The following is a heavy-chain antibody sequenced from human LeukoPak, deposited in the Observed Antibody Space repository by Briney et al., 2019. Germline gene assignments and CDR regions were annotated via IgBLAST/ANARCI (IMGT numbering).Heavy chain of an antibody. CDR1: GYTLTSYG. D-gene: IGHD2-2*01. CDR2: ISAYNGNT. Sequence: GASVKVSCKASGYTLTSYGISWVRQAPGQGLEWMGWISAYNGNTNYAQKLQGRVTMTTDTSTSTAYMELRSLRSDDTAVYYCARGIVVVPAAHYYYYYYMDVWGKGTTVTVSS. V-gene: IGHV1-18*01. J-gene: IGHJ6*03. CDR3: ARGIVVVPAAHYYYYYYMDV.